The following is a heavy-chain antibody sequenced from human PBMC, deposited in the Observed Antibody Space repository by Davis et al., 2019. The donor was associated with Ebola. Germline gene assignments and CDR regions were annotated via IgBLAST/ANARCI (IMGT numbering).Heavy chain of an antibody. CDR2: INPNSGDT. CDR3: ARSCISARCYLLYAMDV. Sequence: AASVKVSCKASGYTFTGYYIHWVRQAPGQGLEWMGQINPNSGDTSYAQRFQGRVTMTRDTSTSTAYMELSRLRSDETAMYYCARSCISARCYLLYAMDVWGKGTTVTVSS. D-gene: IGHD2-2*01. V-gene: IGHV1-2*06. J-gene: IGHJ6*03. CDR1: GYTFTGYY.